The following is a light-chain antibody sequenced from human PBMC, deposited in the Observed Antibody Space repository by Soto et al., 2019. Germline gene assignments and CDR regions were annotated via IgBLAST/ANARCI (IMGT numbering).Light chain of an antibody. V-gene: IGKV1-9*01. Sequence: DIQLTQSPSFLSASVGDRVTITCRASQGISSSLAWYQQKSGKAPNFLIYAASTLQTGVPSMFCGSGSSKEFTITNSSLQPADFATYYCQQLNTFHFTFGPGTKVDIK. CDR2: AAS. CDR3: QQLNTFHFT. CDR1: QGISSS. J-gene: IGKJ3*01.